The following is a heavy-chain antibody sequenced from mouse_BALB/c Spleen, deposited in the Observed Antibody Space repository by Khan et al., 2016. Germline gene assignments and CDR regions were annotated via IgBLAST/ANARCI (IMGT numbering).Heavy chain of an antibody. CDR2: ISDGGDYT. Sequence: EVELVESGGGLVKPGGSLKLSCAASGFTFSDYYMYWVRQTPEKRLEWVATISDGGDYTYYPASVKGRFTISRDNAKNNLYLQMSSLKSEDTAMYYWARECPYAMDYWGQGTSVTVSS. J-gene: IGHJ4*01. CDR1: GFTFSDYY. V-gene: IGHV5-4*02. CDR3: ARECPYAMDY.